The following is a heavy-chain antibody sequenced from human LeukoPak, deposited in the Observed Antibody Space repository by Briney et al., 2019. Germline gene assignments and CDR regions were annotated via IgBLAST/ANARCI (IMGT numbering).Heavy chain of an antibody. CDR3: ARAGYDSSGYYLDY. Sequence: SETLSLTCAVYGGSFSGYYWSWIRQPPGKGLEWIGYIYYSGSTNYNPSLKSRVTISVDTSKNQFSLKLSSVTAADTAVYYCARAGYDSSGYYLDYWGQGTLVTVSS. CDR2: IYYSGST. J-gene: IGHJ4*02. D-gene: IGHD3-22*01. V-gene: IGHV4-59*01. CDR1: GGSFSGYY.